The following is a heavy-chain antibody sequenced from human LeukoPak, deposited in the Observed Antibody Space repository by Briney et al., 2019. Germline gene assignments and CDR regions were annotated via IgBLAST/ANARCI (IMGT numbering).Heavy chain of an antibody. J-gene: IGHJ4*02. D-gene: IGHD6-19*01. V-gene: IGHV3-9*01. CDR2: ISWNSGSI. CDR3: AKGIGSSGYFGFDY. Sequence: GGSLRLSCAASGFTFDDYAMHWVRQAPGKGLEWVSGISWNSGSIGYADSVKGRFTISRDNAKNSLYLQMNSLRAEDTALYYCAKGIGSSGYFGFDYWGQGTLVTVSS. CDR1: GFTFDDYA.